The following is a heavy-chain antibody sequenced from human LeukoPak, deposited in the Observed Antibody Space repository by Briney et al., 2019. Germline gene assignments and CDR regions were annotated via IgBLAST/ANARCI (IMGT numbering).Heavy chain of an antibody. CDR1: GGSISIYY. Sequence: SETLSLTCSVSGGSISIYYWSWIRQPPGKGLEWIGYIYYSGSTNYNPSLKSRVTISVDTSKNQYPLKLSSVTAADTAVYYCARDSKGNMVRGASNWFDPWGQGTLVTVSS. D-gene: IGHD3-10*01. J-gene: IGHJ5*02. V-gene: IGHV4-59*01. CDR3: ARDSKGNMVRGASNWFDP. CDR2: IYYSGST.